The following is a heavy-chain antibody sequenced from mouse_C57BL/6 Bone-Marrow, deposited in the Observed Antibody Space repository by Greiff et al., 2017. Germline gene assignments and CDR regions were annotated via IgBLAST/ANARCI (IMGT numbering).Heavy chain of an antibody. J-gene: IGHJ2*01. Sequence: QVQLQQPGAELVRPGSSVKLSCKASGYTFTSYWMHWVKQRPIQGLEWIGNIDPSDSETHYNQKFKDKAPLTVDKSSSTAYMQLSSLTSEDAAVYYCARSRIYSNYYFDYWGQGTTLTVSS. V-gene: IGHV1-52*01. D-gene: IGHD2-5*01. CDR3: ARSRIYSNYYFDY. CDR2: IDPSDSET. CDR1: GYTFTSYW.